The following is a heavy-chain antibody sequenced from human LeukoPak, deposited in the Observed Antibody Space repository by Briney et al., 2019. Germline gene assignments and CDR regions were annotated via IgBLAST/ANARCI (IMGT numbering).Heavy chain of an antibody. CDR1: GGSISSYY. V-gene: IGHV4-4*07. Sequence: SETLSLTCTVSGGSISSYYWSWIRQPAGKGLEWIGRIYTSGSTNYNPSLKSRVTMSVDTSKNQFSLKLSSVTAADTAVYYCARDPGFVRGLNLGYFDYWGQGTLVTVSS. CDR3: ARDPGFVRGLNLGYFDY. J-gene: IGHJ4*02. D-gene: IGHD3-10*01. CDR2: IYTSGST.